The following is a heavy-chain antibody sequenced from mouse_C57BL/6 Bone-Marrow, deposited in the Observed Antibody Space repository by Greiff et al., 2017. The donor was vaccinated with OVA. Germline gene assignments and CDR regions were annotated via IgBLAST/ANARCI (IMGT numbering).Heavy chain of an antibody. CDR1: GFTFSSYT. Sequence: EVKLMESGGGLVKPGGSLKLSCAASGFTFSSYTMSWVRQTPEKRPEWVATISGGGGNTYYPDSVKGRFTISRDNAKNTLYLQMSSLRSEDTALYYCARRGAYTRAWFAYWGQGTLVTVSA. CDR2: ISGGGGNT. V-gene: IGHV5-9*01. D-gene: IGHD6-5*01. CDR3: ARRGAYTRAWFAY. J-gene: IGHJ3*01.